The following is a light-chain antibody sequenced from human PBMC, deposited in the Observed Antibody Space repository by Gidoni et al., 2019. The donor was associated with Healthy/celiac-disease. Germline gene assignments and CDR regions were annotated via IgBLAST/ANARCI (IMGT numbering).Light chain of an antibody. V-gene: IGKV1-5*03. CDR2: KAS. J-gene: IGKJ1*01. CDR3: QQYNSYSWP. CDR1: QSISSW. Sequence: TQSPSTLSASVGDRVTITCRASQSISSWLAWYQQKPGKAPKLLIYKASSLESGVPSRFSGSGSGTEFTLTISSLQPDDFATYYCQQYNSYSWPFGQGTKVEIK.